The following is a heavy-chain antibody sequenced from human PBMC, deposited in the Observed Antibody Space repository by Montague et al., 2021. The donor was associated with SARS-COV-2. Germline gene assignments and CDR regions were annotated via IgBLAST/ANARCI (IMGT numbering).Heavy chain of an antibody. V-gene: IGHV4-39*07. CDR1: GGSISSSSYY. CDR3: ARVGRQQLVRLSGMDV. CDR2: IYYSGST. D-gene: IGHD6-13*01. J-gene: IGHJ6*02. Sequence: SETLSLTCTVSGGSISSSSYYWGWIRQPPGKGLEWIGSIYYSGSTXYKPSLKNRVTISVDTSKNQFSLKLSSVTAADTAVYYCARVGRQQLVRLSGMDVWGQGTTVTVSS.